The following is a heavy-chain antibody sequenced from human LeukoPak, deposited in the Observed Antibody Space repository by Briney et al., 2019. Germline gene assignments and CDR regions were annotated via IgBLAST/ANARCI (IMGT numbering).Heavy chain of an antibody. Sequence: SETLSLTCTVSGGSIRSSYYYWGWIRQPPGKGLEWIGSIYDSGSTYYNPSLRSRVTISVDTSKNQFSLKLSSVTAADTAVYYCARGGNSKASDYWGQGTLVTVSS. CDR1: GGSIRSSYYY. CDR2: IYDSGST. J-gene: IGHJ4*02. V-gene: IGHV4-39*07. D-gene: IGHD4-23*01. CDR3: ARGGNSKASDY.